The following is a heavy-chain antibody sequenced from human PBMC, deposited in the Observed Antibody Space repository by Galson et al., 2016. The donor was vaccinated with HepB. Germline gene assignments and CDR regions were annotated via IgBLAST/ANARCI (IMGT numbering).Heavy chain of an antibody. D-gene: IGHD6-13*01. CDR2: IKYDGTEK. Sequence: SLRLSCAASGFSFSNCWMSWVRQAPGKGLEWVANIKYDGTEKSYVGSVKGRFTISRDNAKNSLYLQMNSLGVEDTAMYYCAKDAYSRGDYWGQGTLVTVSS. J-gene: IGHJ4*02. V-gene: IGHV3-7*05. CDR1: GFSFSNCW. CDR3: AKDAYSRGDY.